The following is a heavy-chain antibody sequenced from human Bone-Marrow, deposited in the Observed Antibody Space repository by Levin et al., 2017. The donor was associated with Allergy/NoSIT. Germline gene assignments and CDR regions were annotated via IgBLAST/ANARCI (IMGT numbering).Heavy chain of an antibody. CDR2: IRCSDGRT. J-gene: IGHJ5*01. CDR3: AKSKYGVGITIFGVGIDS. V-gene: IGHV3-23*01. CDR1: GFTFSAHA. Sequence: GGSLRLSCVASGFTFSAHAMTWVRQAPGKGLEWVSAIRCSDGRTDYADSVKGRFTISRDTSKKTLHLKMKSLGNEETDIYYWAKSKYGVGITIFGVGIDSWGQGIHVTVSS. D-gene: IGHD3-3*01.